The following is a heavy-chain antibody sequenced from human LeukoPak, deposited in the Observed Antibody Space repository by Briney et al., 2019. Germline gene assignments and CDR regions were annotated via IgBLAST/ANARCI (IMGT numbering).Heavy chain of an antibody. CDR2: ISSSSSYI. V-gene: IGHV3-21*03. J-gene: IGHJ4*02. CDR1: GFTFSSYS. Sequence: GGSLRLSCAASGFTFSSYSMNWVRQAPGKGLEWVSSISSSSSYIYYADSVKGRFTISRDNAKNSLYLQMNSLRAEDTAVYYCAKAKYQLLYYDYWGQGTLVTVSS. CDR3: AKAKYQLLYYDY. D-gene: IGHD2-2*02.